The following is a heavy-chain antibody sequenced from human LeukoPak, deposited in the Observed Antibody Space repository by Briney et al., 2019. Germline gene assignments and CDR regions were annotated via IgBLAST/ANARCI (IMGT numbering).Heavy chain of an antibody. V-gene: IGHV4-31*03. Sequence: PSQTLSLTCTVSGGSISSGGYNWSWIRQHPGKGLEWIGYIYYSGSTYYNPSLKSRVTISVDTSKNQFSLKLSSVTAADTAVYYCARGYGSYYRFDYWGQGTLVTVSS. CDR2: IYYSGST. J-gene: IGHJ4*02. CDR1: GGSISSGGYN. D-gene: IGHD1-26*01. CDR3: ARGYGSYYRFDY.